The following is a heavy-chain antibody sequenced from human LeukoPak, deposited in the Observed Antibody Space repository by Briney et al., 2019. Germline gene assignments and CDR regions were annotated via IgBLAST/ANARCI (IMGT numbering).Heavy chain of an antibody. J-gene: IGHJ4*02. CDR3: ARVPHDYVWGSYRRYFDY. D-gene: IGHD3-16*02. Sequence: PSETLSLTCTVSGGSISSSSYYWGWIRQPPGKGLEWFGSIYYSGSTYYNPSLKSRVTISVDTSKNQFSLKLSSVTAADTAVYYCARVPHDYVWGSYRRYFDYWGQGTLVTVSS. CDR1: GGSISSSSYY. CDR2: IYYSGST. V-gene: IGHV4-39*07.